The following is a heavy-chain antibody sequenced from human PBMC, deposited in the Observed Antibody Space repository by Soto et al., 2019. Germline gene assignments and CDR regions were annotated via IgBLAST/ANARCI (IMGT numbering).Heavy chain of an antibody. J-gene: IGHJ4*02. CDR3: ASSGLAAC. CDR2: LSYDGSNQ. Sequence: PGVSLRLSXAAAGFTFSRYAMHWVRQASGKGLEWVAVLSYDGSNQYYADSVKGRFTISRYNSTNTLYPQLNSLRAEDTAVYYCASSGLAACWGQGTLVTVSS. CDR1: GFTFSRYA. V-gene: IGHV3-30-3*01. D-gene: IGHD6-13*01.